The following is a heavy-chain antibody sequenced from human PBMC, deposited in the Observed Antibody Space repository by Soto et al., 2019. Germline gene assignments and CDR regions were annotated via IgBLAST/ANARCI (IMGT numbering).Heavy chain of an antibody. CDR1: RCSISSSSYY. CDR2: IYYSGST. J-gene: IGHJ6*02. V-gene: IGHV4-39*01. D-gene: IGHD2-2*02. CDR3: ARLSYQPLLYLHYYGMDV. Sequence: PSETLCLTCPVSRCSISSSSYYWGWIRPPPGKGLEWIGSIYYSGSTNYNPSLKSRVTISVDTSKNQFSLKLSSVTAADTAVYYCARLSYQPLLYLHYYGMDVWGQGTTVTVSS.